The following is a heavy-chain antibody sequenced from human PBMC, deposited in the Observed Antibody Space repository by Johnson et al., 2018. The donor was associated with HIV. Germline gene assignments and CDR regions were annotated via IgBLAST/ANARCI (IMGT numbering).Heavy chain of an antibody. J-gene: IGHJ3*01. V-gene: IGHV3-30-3*01. Sequence: QVQLVESGGGVVQPGRSLRLSCAASGFTFSSYAMHWVRQAPGKGLEWVAVISYDGSNKYYADSVKGRFTISRDNSKNTLYLQLNSMRAEDTAVYYCAKDQFMFLENPVDAFDVWGQGTMVTFSS. D-gene: IGHD3-3*01. CDR2: ISYDGSNK. CDR3: AKDQFMFLENPVDAFDV. CDR1: GFTFSSYA.